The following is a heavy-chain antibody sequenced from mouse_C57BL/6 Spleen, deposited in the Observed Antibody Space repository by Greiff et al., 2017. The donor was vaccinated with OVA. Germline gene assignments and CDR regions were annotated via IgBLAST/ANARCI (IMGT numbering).Heavy chain of an antibody. Sequence: VQLQQPGAELVRPGTSVKLSCKASGYTFTSYWMHWVKQRPGQGLEWIGVIDPSDSYTNYNQKFKGKATLTVDTASSTAYMQLSSLTSEDAAVYYCAPYRNYVGFAYWGQGTLVTVSA. CDR3: APYRNYVGFAY. D-gene: IGHD2-1*01. CDR2: IDPSDSYT. CDR1: GYTFTSYW. V-gene: IGHV1-59*01. J-gene: IGHJ3*01.